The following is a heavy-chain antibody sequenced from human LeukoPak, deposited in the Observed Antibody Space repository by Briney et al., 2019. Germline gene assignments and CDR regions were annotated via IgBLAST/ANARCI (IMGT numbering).Heavy chain of an antibody. CDR3: ASYIAVAGWWYYFDY. J-gene: IGHJ4*02. D-gene: IGHD6-19*01. Sequence: GGSLRLSCAAPGFTFSSYGMHWVRQAPGKGLEWVAVISYDGSNKYYADSVKGRFTISRDNSKNTLYLQMNSLRAEDTAVYYCASYIAVAGWWYYFDYWGQGTLVTVSS. V-gene: IGHV3-30*03. CDR1: GFTFSSYG. CDR2: ISYDGSNK.